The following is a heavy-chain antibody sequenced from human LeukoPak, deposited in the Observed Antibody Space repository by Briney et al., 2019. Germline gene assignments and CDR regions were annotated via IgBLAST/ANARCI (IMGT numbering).Heavy chain of an antibody. Sequence: SQTLSLTCTVSGGSISSGDYYWSWIRQPPGKGLEWIGYIYHSGSTYYNPSLKSRVTISVDRSKNQFSLKLSSVTAADTAVYYCARVGSSSGVYFDYWGQGTLVTVSS. CDR1: GGSISSGDYY. CDR3: ARVGSSSGVYFDY. V-gene: IGHV4-30-2*01. CDR2: IYHSGST. D-gene: IGHD6-6*01. J-gene: IGHJ4*02.